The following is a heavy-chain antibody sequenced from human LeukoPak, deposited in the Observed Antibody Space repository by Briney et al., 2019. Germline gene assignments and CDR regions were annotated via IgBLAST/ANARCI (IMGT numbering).Heavy chain of an antibody. CDR2: ISGGGGNT. Sequence: PGGSLRLSCAASGFTFSSYAMSWVRQAPGMGLEWVSAISGGGGNTYYAGSVKGRFTISRDNSENTLFLQMDSLRAEDTAVYYCAKSRDGYNFDYWGQGTLVTVSS. CDR3: AKSRDGYNFDY. V-gene: IGHV3-23*01. CDR1: GFTFSSYA. J-gene: IGHJ4*02. D-gene: IGHD5-24*01.